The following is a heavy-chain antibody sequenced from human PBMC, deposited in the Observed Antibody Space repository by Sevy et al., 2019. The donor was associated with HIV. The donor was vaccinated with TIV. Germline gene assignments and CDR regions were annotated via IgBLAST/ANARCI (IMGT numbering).Heavy chain of an antibody. V-gene: IGHV3-7*01. J-gene: IGHJ4*02. CDR1: GFTFTRYQ. CDR3: ARDGVDSSGWYGDY. D-gene: IGHD6-19*01. Sequence: GGSLRLSCVASGFTFTRYQMSWVRQAPGKGPEWVAYIHNDGSERYYVDSVKGRFTISRDNAKNSLYLQMNSLRAEDTAVYYCARDGVDSSGWYGDYWGQGTLVTVSS. CDR2: IHNDGSER.